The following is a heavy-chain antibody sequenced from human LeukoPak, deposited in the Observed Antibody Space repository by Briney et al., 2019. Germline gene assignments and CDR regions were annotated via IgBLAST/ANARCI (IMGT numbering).Heavy chain of an antibody. V-gene: IGHV3-23*01. J-gene: IGHJ4*02. CDR2: ISGSGGST. D-gene: IGHD2-2*01. Sequence: GGSLRLSCVASGFTFSNYWMHWVRQAPGKGLEWVSAISGSGGSTYYADSVKGRFTISRDNSKNTLYLQMNSLRAEDTAVYYCAKFDCSSTSCYPGDYWGQGTLVTVSS. CDR1: GFTFSNYW. CDR3: AKFDCSSTSCYPGDY.